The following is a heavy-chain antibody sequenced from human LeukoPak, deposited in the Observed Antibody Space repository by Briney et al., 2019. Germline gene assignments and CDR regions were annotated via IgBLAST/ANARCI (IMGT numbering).Heavy chain of an antibody. Sequence: WGSLRLSCAASGFTFSSYEMNWVRQAPGKGLECVSHISTSGSTIYYANSVKGRFTISRDNAKNSLYLQMNSLRAEDTALYYCARDATTATGWVYMDVWGKGTTVTISS. D-gene: IGHD6-13*01. CDR2: ISTSGSTI. J-gene: IGHJ6*03. CDR3: ARDATTATGWVYMDV. V-gene: IGHV3-48*03. CDR1: GFTFSSYE.